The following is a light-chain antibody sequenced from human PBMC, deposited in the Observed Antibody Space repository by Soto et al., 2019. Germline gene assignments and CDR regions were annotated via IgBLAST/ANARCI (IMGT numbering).Light chain of an antibody. CDR2: DAS. CDR1: QSVSSY. Sequence: EIVLTQSPATLSLSPGERATLSYRASQSVSSYLAWYQQKPGQAPRLLIYDASNSATGIPASFSGSRSGTDFTLTITSLEPEDFAVYYCQQRSNWPPVTFGGGTKVEIK. CDR3: QQRSNWPPVT. J-gene: IGKJ4*01. V-gene: IGKV3-11*01.